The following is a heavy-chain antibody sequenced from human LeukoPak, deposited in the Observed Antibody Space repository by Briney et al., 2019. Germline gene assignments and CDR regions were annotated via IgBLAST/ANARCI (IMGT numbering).Heavy chain of an antibody. CDR1: GFTFSSYA. CDR3: AKGAPSGSSGWYWQGYYYGMDV. V-gene: IGHV3-23*01. CDR2: ISGSGGST. J-gene: IGHJ6*02. D-gene: IGHD6-19*01. Sequence: GGSLRLSCAASGFTFSSYAMSWVRQAPGKGLEWVSAISGSGGSTYYADSVKGRFTISRDNSKNTLYLQMNSLRAEDTAVYYCAKGAPSGSSGWYWQGYYYGMDVWGQGTTVTVSS.